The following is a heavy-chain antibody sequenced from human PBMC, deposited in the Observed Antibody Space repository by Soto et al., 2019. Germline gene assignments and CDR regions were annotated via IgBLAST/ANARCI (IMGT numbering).Heavy chain of an antibody. CDR2: ISSSGSTI. V-gene: IGHV3-48*01. Sequence: EVQLVESGGGLVQPGGSLRLSCDASGFTFNTYSMNWVRQAPGKGLEWVSYISSSGSTIHYADSVKGRFTISRDNAKNSLFLQLNNLRAEDTAVYYCARVNSSSSRIFDFWGQGTLVTVSS. D-gene: IGHD6-6*01. CDR1: GFTFNTYS. J-gene: IGHJ4*02. CDR3: ARVNSSSSRIFDF.